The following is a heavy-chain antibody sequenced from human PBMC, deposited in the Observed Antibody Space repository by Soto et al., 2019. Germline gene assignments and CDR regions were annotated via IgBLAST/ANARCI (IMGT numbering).Heavy chain of an antibody. CDR1: DGSLNSYF. V-gene: IGHV4-59*08. J-gene: IGHJ4*02. D-gene: IGHD1-1*01. Sequence: SETPSLTCTVSDGSLNSYFWTWLRQPPWRRLEWIGFIYYSGTTNYHPSLNRRGTMAVNTSNTHFSLNLRSVTAADTAVYYCASQKLHVPALFDYWGQGALVTGSS. CDR2: IYYSGTT. CDR3: ASQKLHVPALFDY.